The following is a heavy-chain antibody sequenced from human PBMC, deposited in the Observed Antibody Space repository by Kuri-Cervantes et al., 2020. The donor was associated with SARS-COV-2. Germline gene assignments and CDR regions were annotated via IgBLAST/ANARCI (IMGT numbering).Heavy chain of an antibody. CDR1: GFTFSRYD. CDR3: ANSMLYRGTY. CDR2: ISGSTGHI. D-gene: IGHD2-8*01. Sequence: GESLKISCAASGFTFSRYDMNWVRQAPRKGLEWVSSISGSTGHIYYADSVKGRFTISRDNAKNSLYLQMNSLRAEDTAVYYCANSMLYRGTYWGQGTLVTVSS. J-gene: IGHJ4*02. V-gene: IGHV3-21*04.